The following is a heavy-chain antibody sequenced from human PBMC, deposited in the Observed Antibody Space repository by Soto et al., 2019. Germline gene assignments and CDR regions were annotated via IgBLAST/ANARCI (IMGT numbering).Heavy chain of an antibody. CDR3: ASRSVAGTSSNYYYYMDV. Sequence: SETLSLTCAVYGGSFSGYYWSWIRQPPGKGLEWIGEINHSGSTNYNPSLKSRVTISVDTSKNQFSLKLSSVTAADTAVYYCASRSVAGTSSNYYYYMDVWGKGTTVTVSS. CDR1: GGSFSGYY. D-gene: IGHD6-19*01. CDR2: INHSGST. J-gene: IGHJ6*03. V-gene: IGHV4-34*01.